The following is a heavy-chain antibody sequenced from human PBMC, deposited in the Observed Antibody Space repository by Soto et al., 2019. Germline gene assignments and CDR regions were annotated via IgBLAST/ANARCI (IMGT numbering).Heavy chain of an antibody. CDR3: ARDPTTLGLELDY. CDR2: ISSNGGST. Sequence: EVQLVESGGGLVQPGGSLRLSCAASGFTFSSYAMHWVRQAPGKGLEYVSAISSNGGSTYYANSVKGRFTISRDNSKNTLYLQMGSLRAEDMAVYYCARDPTTLGLELDYLCQGTLVTVSS. CDR1: GFTFSSYA. D-gene: IGHD1-1*01. J-gene: IGHJ4*02. V-gene: IGHV3-64*01.